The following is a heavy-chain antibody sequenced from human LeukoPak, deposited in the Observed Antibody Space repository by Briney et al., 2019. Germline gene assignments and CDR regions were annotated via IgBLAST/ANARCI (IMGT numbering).Heavy chain of an antibody. CDR1: GGTFSSYA. Sequence: SVKVSCKASGGTFSSYAISWVRQAPGQGLEWMGGIIPIFGTANYAQKFQGRVTITADESTSTAYMELSSLRSEDTAVYYCATYRPKRSIAARRGDYYFDYWGQGTLVTVSS. CDR2: IIPIFGTA. CDR3: ATYRPKRSIAARRGDYYFDY. V-gene: IGHV1-69*13. J-gene: IGHJ4*02. D-gene: IGHD6-6*01.